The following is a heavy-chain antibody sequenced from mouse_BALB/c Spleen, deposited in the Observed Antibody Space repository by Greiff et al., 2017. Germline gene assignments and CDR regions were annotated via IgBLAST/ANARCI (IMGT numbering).Heavy chain of an antibody. D-gene: IGHD1-1*01. CDR3: ARQGILREYYYAMDD. Sequence: EVKLVESGGGLVQPGGSLKLSCAASGFTFSSYTMSWVRQTPEKRLEWVAYISNGGGSTYYPDTVKGRFTISRDNAKNTLYLQMSSLKSEDTAMYYCARQGILREYYYAMDDWGQGTSVTVSS. CDR2: ISNGGGST. J-gene: IGHJ4*01. V-gene: IGHV5-12-2*01. CDR1: GFTFSSYT.